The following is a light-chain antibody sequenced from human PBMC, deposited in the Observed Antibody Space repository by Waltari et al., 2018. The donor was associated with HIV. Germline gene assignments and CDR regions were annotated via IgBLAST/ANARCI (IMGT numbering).Light chain of an antibody. CDR2: AAS. J-gene: IGKJ2*01. CDR3: QQSYSTPPYT. Sequence: DIQMTQSPSSLSASVGDSVTITCRASQSISDYLNWYQQKAGRAPKVLIYAASRLESGVPSRFSGSGFGTDFTLTISSLQPEDFGTYYCQQSYSTPPYTFGQGTKLEI. CDR1: QSISDY. V-gene: IGKV1-39*01.